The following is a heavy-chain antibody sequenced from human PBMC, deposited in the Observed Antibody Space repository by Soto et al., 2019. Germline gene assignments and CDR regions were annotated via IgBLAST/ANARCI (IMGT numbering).Heavy chain of an antibody. CDR3: AKDRTFGGVIVSPFDY. CDR1: GFTFSSYA. D-gene: IGHD3-16*02. J-gene: IGHJ4*02. Sequence: EVQLLESGGGLVQPGGSLRLSCAASGFTFSSYAMSWVRQAPGKGLEWVSAISGSGGSTYYADSVKGRFTISRDNSKNTLYLLMNSLRAEDTAVYYCAKDRTFGGVIVSPFDYWGQGTLVTVSS. V-gene: IGHV3-23*01. CDR2: ISGSGGST.